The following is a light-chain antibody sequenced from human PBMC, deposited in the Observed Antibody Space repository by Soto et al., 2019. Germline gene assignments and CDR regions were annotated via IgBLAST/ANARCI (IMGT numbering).Light chain of an antibody. Sequence: DIVMTQSPLSLPVTPGEPASISCRSSQSLLLSNGYNYLDWYLQKPGQSPQLLIYLGSNRASGVPDRFSGSGSGTDFTLKISRVEAVDVGVYYCMQALQTPLFGQGTKLEIK. CDR1: QSLLLSNGYNY. J-gene: IGKJ2*01. CDR3: MQALQTPL. CDR2: LGS. V-gene: IGKV2-28*01.